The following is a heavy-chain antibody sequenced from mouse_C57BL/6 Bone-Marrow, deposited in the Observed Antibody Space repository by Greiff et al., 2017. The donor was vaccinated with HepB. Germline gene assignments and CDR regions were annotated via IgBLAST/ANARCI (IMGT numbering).Heavy chain of an antibody. D-gene: IGHD2-14*01. CDR3: AREYRGAMDY. CDR2: ISYDGSN. CDR1: GYSITSGYY. V-gene: IGHV3-6*01. J-gene: IGHJ4*01. Sequence: EVQLQESGPGLMKPSQSLSLTCSVTGYSITSGYYWNWIRQFPGNKLEWMGYISYDGSNNYNPSLKNRISITRDTSKNQFFLKLNSVTTEDTATYYCAREYRGAMDYWGQGTSVTVSS.